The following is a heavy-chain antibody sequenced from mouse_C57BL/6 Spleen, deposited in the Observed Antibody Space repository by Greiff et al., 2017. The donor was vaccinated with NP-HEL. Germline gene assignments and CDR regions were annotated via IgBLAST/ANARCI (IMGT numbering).Heavy chain of an antibody. CDR2: IWSGGST. D-gene: IGHD2-3*01. J-gene: IGHJ2*01. V-gene: IGHV2-2*01. Sequence: QVHVKQSGPGLVQPSQSLSITCTVSGFSLTSYGVHWVRQSPGKGLEWLGVIWSGGSTDYNAAFISRLSISKDNSKSQVFFKMNSLQADDTAIYYCARSRLYDGYEDYFDYWGQGTTLTVSS. CDR3: ARSRLYDGYEDYFDY. CDR1: GFSLTSYG.